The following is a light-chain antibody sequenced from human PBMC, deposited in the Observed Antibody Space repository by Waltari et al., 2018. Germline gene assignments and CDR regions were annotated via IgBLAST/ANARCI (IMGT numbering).Light chain of an antibody. Sequence: DFQMTQCPSSLSASVGDRVTITSRASQIISRYLNWYQQKTRKAPKLLIYSTSSLQSGVASRFSGSASATDFALSICSPQPEDFATYYCQQSYSTPRVTFDPGTKVDIK. CDR2: STS. CDR3: QQSYSTPRVT. V-gene: IGKV1-39*01. J-gene: IGKJ3*01. CDR1: QIISRY.